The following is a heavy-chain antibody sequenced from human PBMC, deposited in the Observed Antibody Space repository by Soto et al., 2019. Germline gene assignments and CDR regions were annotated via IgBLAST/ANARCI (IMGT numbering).Heavy chain of an antibody. CDR1: GVTLSNYW. V-gene: IGHV3-7*01. J-gene: IGHJ5*02. D-gene: IGHD1-7*01. Sequence: PGGSLRLSCAASGVTLSNYWMSWVRQAPGKGPEWVANINPDGSEKYYVDSVKGRFTISRDDAKNSLYLQMNSLRVEDTALYYCAKARGQITGTTQPFDPWGQGTLVTVSS. CDR3: AKARGQITGTTQPFDP. CDR2: INPDGSEK.